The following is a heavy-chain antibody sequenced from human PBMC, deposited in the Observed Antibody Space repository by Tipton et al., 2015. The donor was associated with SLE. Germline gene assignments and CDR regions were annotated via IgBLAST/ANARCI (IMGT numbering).Heavy chain of an antibody. V-gene: IGHV4-59*08. CDR3: ASQPYCSGGICYSNFDS. J-gene: IGHJ4*02. Sequence: TLSLTCTVSGGSISGHYWSWIRQPPGKGLEWIGYIHYTGSTHYNPSLESRVTMSVDTSKNQFSLKLRSVTAADTAVYYCASQPYCSGGICYSNFDSWGQGTLVTVSS. D-gene: IGHD2-15*01. CDR1: GGSISGHY. CDR2: IHYTGST.